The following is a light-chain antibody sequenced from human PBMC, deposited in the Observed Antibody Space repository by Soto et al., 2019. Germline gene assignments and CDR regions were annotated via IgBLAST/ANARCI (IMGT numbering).Light chain of an antibody. CDR3: QQFIFFPLT. CDR1: QDISSH. J-gene: IGKJ1*01. V-gene: IGKV1-9*01. Sequence: IQLTQSPSSLSASVGDRVTITCRASQDISSHLAWYQQKPGQAPKLLIYAASTLQSGVPSRFSGSGSGTDFTLTISRLKPEDFTTYYCQQFIFFPLTFGQGTKVEVK. CDR2: AAS.